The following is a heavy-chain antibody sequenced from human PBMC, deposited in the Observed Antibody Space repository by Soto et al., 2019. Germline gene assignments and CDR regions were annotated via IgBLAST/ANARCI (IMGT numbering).Heavy chain of an antibody. J-gene: IGHJ6*02. Sequence: EVQLVQSGAEVKKPGESLKISCKGSGYSFTSYWIGWVRQMPVKGLEWMGIIYPGDSDTRYSPSFQGQVTISADKSISTAYLQWSSLKASDTDTYYCARPSSSWYNFDYYGMDVWGQGTTVTVSS. CDR2: IYPGDSDT. V-gene: IGHV5-51*03. CDR1: GYSFTSYW. D-gene: IGHD6-13*01. CDR3: ARPSSSWYNFDYYGMDV.